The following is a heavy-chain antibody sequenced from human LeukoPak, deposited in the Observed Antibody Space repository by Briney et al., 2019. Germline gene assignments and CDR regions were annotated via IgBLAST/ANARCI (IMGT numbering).Heavy chain of an antibody. CDR3: ARHTYYGSGSYSAFNI. Sequence: PSETLSLTCTVSDGSISSYYWSWIRQPPGKGLEWIGYIYYSGSANYNPSLKSRVTISVGTSQNQFSLKLSSLTAADTAVYYCARHTYYGSGSYSAFNIWGQGTKVTVSS. CDR2: IYYSGSA. CDR1: DGSISSYY. V-gene: IGHV4-59*08. J-gene: IGHJ3*02. D-gene: IGHD3-10*01.